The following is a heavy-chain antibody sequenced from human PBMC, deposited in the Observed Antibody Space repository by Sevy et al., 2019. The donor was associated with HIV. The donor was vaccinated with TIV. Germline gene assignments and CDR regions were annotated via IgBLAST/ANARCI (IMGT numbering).Heavy chain of an antibody. J-gene: IGHJ4*02. CDR2: IKSKSDGGTA. V-gene: IGHV3-15*01. CDR1: GFTFNNAW. Sequence: GGSLRLSCAASGFTFNNAWMSWVRQAPGKGLEWVGRIKSKSDGGTADYAAPVKGRFTISRDDSKNTLYLQMNSLKTEDTAVYYCTTGMTLVRGYSSAWYGKAHAPTDYWGQGTLVTVSS. D-gene: IGHD6-19*01. CDR3: TTGMTLVRGYSSAWYGKAHAPTDY.